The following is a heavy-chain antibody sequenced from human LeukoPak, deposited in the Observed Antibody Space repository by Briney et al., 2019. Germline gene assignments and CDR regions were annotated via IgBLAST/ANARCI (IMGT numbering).Heavy chain of an antibody. V-gene: IGHV4-34*01. D-gene: IGHD3-16*01. Sequence: SETLSLTCAVDGGSFSGFYWSWIRQPPGKGLEWIGQISPSRGTTYNPSLESRVSFSLDTSKKQFSVKVNSVTAADTAVYYCARHGGYDFVQWGQGTLVAVSS. CDR1: GGSFSGFY. CDR3: ARHGGYDFVQ. CDR2: ISPSRGT. J-gene: IGHJ4*02.